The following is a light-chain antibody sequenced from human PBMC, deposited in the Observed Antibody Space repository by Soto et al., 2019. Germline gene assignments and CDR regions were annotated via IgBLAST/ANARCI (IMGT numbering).Light chain of an antibody. CDR2: GAS. J-gene: IGKJ3*01. V-gene: IGKV3-20*01. CDR1: QSVSSSY. CDR3: QQYGSSPFT. Sequence: EIVLTRSPGTLSLSPGERATLSCRASQSVSSSYLAWYQQKPGQAPRLLIYGASSRATGIPDRFSGRGSGTDFTLTISRLEPEDFAVYYCQQYGSSPFTFGPGTKVDIK.